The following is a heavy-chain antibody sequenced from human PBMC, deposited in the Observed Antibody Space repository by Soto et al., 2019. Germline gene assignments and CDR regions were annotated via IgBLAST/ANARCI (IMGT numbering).Heavy chain of an antibody. CDR1: GGTISRYY. CDR2: MYNTGST. CDR3: ARDLWGYCGTDCYPLDV. D-gene: IGHD2-21*02. V-gene: IGHV4-59*01. Sequence: PSETLSLTCTVSGGTISRYYWSWIRQPPGKGLEWIGYMYNTGSTVYNPSFKSRVTISVDTSKNQFSLKLNSATAADTAVYYCARDLWGYCGTDCYPLDVWGQGTTVTVSS. J-gene: IGHJ6*02.